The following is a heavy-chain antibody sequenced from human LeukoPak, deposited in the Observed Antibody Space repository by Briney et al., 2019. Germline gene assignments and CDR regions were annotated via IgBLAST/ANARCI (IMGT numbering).Heavy chain of an antibody. CDR3: ARAYSSGWYEEYYFDY. Sequence: ASVKVSCKASGYTFTCYYMHWVRQAPGQGLEWMGWINPNSGGTNYAQKFQGRVTITRDTSISTAYMELSRLRSDDTAVYYCARAYSSGWYEEYYFDYWGQGTLVTVSS. V-gene: IGHV1-2*02. D-gene: IGHD6-19*01. J-gene: IGHJ4*02. CDR2: INPNSGGT. CDR1: GYTFTCYY.